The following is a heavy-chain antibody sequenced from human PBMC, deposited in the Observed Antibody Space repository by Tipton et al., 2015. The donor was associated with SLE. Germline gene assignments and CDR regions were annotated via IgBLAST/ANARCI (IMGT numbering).Heavy chain of an antibody. CDR1: GFDFSTYW. D-gene: IGHD1-26*01. Sequence: SLRLSCAASGFDFSTYWMSWVRQAPGEGLEWVASIKEDGSVKYFVDSVKGRFTISRDNAKNSVYLQMNSLRVEDSAVYYCARDSGTYGRGWFDPWGQGTLVPVSS. CDR2: IKEDGSVK. J-gene: IGHJ5*02. V-gene: IGHV3-7*01. CDR3: ARDSGTYGRGWFDP.